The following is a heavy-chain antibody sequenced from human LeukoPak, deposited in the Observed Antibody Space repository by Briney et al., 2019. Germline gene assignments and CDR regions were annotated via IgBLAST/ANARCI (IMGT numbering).Heavy chain of an antibody. CDR3: AKSLGYCRGGSCYP. CDR1: GFTFSSSG. V-gene: IGHV3-30*02. D-gene: IGHD2-15*01. CDR2: IRSDGSNK. Sequence: GGSLRLSCAASGFTFSSSGMHWVRQAPGKGLEWVASIRSDGSNKNYADSVKGRSTISRDNSKNTLYLEMSSLRPEDTAIYSCAKSLGYCRGGSCYPWGQGTLVTASS. J-gene: IGHJ5*02.